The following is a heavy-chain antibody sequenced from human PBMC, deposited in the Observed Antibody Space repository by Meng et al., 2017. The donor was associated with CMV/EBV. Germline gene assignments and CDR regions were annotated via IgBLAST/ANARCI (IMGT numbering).Heavy chain of an antibody. CDR3: AREIYYYDSSGYYWANGMDV. V-gene: IGHV1-69*05. CDR2: IIPIFGTA. D-gene: IGHD3-22*01. Sequence: SVKVSCKASGGTFSSYAISWVRQAPGQGLEWMGGIIPIFGTANYAQKLQGRVTITTDESTSTAYMELSSLRSEDTAVYYCAREIYYYDSSGYYWANGMDVWGQGTTVTVSS. J-gene: IGHJ6*02. CDR1: GGTFSSYA.